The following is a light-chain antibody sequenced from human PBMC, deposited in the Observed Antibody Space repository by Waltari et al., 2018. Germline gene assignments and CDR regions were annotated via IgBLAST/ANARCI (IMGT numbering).Light chain of an antibody. J-gene: IGKJ1*01. V-gene: IGKV3-20*01. Sequence: EIVLTQFPGTLSLSPGERATLSCRASQSVSRYLAWYQQKPGQAPRLLIYDASSRATGIPDRFSGSGSGTDFILAISRLEPEDFSVYYCQKYGSLPATFGQGTKVEIK. CDR2: DAS. CDR1: QSVSRY. CDR3: QKYGSLPAT.